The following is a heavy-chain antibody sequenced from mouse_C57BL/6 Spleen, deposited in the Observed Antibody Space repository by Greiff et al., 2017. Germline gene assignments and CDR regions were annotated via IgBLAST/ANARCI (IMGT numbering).Heavy chain of an antibody. J-gene: IGHJ3*01. V-gene: IGHV5-16*01. Sequence: EVQLVESEGGLVQPGSSMKLSCTASGFTFSDYYMAWVRQVPEKGLEWVANINYDGSSTYYLDSLKSRFIISRDNAKNILYLQMSSLKSEDTATYYCARDDYDYHQGFAYWGQGTLVTVSA. CDR3: ARDDYDYHQGFAY. CDR2: INYDGSST. D-gene: IGHD2-4*01. CDR1: GFTFSDYY.